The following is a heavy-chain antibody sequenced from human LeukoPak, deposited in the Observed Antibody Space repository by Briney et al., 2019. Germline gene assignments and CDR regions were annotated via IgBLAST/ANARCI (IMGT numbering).Heavy chain of an antibody. CDR1: GFTFSSYA. CDR3: AKLGFDSSGSHTLFDY. Sequence: GGSLRLSCAVSGFTFSSYAMHWVRQGPGKGLEWLAIISYDGRNNHYGDSVKGRFTISRDNSKNTLHLQMNSLRAEDTAVYYCAKLGFDSSGSHTLFDYWGQGTQVTVSS. D-gene: IGHD3-22*01. J-gene: IGHJ4*02. V-gene: IGHV3-30*18. CDR2: ISYDGRNN.